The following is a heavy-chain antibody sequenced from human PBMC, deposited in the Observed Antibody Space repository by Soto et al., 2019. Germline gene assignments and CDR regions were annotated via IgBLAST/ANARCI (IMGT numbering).Heavy chain of an antibody. D-gene: IGHD2-21*02. J-gene: IGHJ6*02. CDR2: IIPIFGTA. V-gene: IGHV1-69*12. Sequence: QVQLVQSGAEVKKPGSSVKVSCKASGGTFSSYAISWVRQAPGQGLEWMGGIIPIFGTANYAQKFQGRVTITADESTSTAYMELSSLRSEDTAVYYCARDAYCGGDCYPYYYCGMDVWGQGTTVTVSS. CDR3: ARDAYCGGDCYPYYYCGMDV. CDR1: GGTFSSYA.